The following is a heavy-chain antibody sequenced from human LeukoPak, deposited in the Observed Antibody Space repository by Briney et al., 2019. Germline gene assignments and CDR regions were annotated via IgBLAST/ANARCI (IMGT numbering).Heavy chain of an antibody. Sequence: PSQTLSLTCTVSGGSISSGDYYWSWIRQPPGKGLEWIGEINHSGSTHYSPSLKSRLSISVDPSKNQFSLKLSSVTAADTAVYYCARGGGYCTNNVCPPWFDPWGQGALVTVSS. CDR3: ARGGGYCTNNVCPPWFDP. D-gene: IGHD2-8*01. J-gene: IGHJ5*02. CDR2: INHSGST. CDR1: GGSISSGDYY. V-gene: IGHV4-30-4*01.